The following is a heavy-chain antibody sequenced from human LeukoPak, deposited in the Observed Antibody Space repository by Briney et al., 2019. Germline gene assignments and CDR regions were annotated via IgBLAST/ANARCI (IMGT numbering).Heavy chain of an antibody. Sequence: PGGSLRLSCAASIFSFSTFGFRWVRQAPGKGLEWVAFTPYDGSDKYYADSVKGRFTVSRDNSKNTLYLHMNSLRVEDTAVYYCAKGLGDYDDFRLGFWGQGTLVTVSS. V-gene: IGHV3-30*02. J-gene: IGHJ4*02. CDR3: AKGLGDYDDFRLGF. D-gene: IGHD4-17*01. CDR1: IFSFSTFG. CDR2: TPYDGSDK.